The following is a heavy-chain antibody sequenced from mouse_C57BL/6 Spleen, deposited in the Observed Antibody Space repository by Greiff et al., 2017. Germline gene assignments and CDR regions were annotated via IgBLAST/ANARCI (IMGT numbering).Heavy chain of an antibody. Sequence: EVKVVESGGDLVKPGGSLKLSCAASGFTFSSYGMSWVRQTPDKRLEWVATISSGGSYTYYPDSVKGRFTISRDNAKNTLYLQMSSLKSEDTAMYYCARQLRLLAMDYWGQGTSVTVSS. V-gene: IGHV5-6*01. CDR3: ARQLRLLAMDY. CDR2: ISSGGSYT. J-gene: IGHJ4*01. CDR1: GFTFSSYG. D-gene: IGHD3-2*02.